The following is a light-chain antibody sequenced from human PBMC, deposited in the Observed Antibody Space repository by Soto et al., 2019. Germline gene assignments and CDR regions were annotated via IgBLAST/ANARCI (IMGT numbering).Light chain of an antibody. Sequence: QSVLTQPPSASGTPGQRVIISCSGSSSNIGSNYVYWFHQLPGTAPKLLIYRHNQRPSGVPDRISASKSGTSASLAISGLRSEDEADYYCAAWDDSLSGPVFGGGTKLTVL. CDR1: SSNIGSNY. V-gene: IGLV1-47*01. CDR2: RHN. J-gene: IGLJ2*01. CDR3: AAWDDSLSGPV.